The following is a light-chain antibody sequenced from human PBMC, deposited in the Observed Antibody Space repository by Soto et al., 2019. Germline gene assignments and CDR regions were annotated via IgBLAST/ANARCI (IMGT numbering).Light chain of an antibody. CDR1: LSLVYSDGNIY. Sequence: EAVLTQSPATLPVTLGQPASISCRSSLSLVYSDGNIYFNWFQQRPGHSPRRLIYKVSSRDSGVGDTXSGSGSGTDFTLKISRVEAEDVAVYYCMQAAYWPYTFGQGTRLEIK. V-gene: IGKV2-30*01. CDR3: MQAAYWPYT. CDR2: KVS. J-gene: IGKJ2*01.